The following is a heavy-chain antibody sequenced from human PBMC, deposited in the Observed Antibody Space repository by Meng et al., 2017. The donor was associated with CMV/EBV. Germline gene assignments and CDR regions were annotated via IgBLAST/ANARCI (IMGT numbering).Heavy chain of an antibody. CDR1: GGTFCSYA. CDR3: AVASPSGWYPSNFDY. CDR2: IIPIFSTA. Sequence: SGGTFCSYAISWVRQAPGRELQWMGVIIPIFSTANYAPEYQGRVTITTDESTTTAYMELSSLRSEDTAVYYCAVASPSGWYPSNFDYWGQGTLVTVSS. V-gene: IGHV1-69*05. D-gene: IGHD6-19*01. J-gene: IGHJ4*02.